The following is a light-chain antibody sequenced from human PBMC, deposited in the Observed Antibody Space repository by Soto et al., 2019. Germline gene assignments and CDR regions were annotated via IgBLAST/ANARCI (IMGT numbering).Light chain of an antibody. V-gene: IGKV3-20*01. CDR3: QQYGSSLSIT. CDR1: QSVSSSY. J-gene: IGKJ5*01. Sequence: EIVLTKSPGTLSLSPGEGATLSCRASQSVSSSYIAWYQQRPGQTPSLLIYGASSRATGIPDRFSGSESGTDFTLTISRLEPEDFAVYYCQQYGSSLSITFGQGTRLEIK. CDR2: GAS.